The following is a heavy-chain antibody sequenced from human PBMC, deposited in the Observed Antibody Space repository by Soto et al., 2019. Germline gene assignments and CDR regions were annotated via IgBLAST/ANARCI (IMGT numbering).Heavy chain of an antibody. CDR2: ISESGTRT. D-gene: IGHD3-10*01. CDR3: AKDNRGSGSYGWFDP. Sequence: PGGSLRLSCAASGFTFSSYAMGWVRQAPGKGLEWVSSISESGTRTYYADSVKGRFTISRDNSKDTLFLQMNSLRAEDTALYHCAKDNRGSGSYGWFDPWGQGTLVTVSS. V-gene: IGHV3-23*01. J-gene: IGHJ5*02. CDR1: GFTFSSYA.